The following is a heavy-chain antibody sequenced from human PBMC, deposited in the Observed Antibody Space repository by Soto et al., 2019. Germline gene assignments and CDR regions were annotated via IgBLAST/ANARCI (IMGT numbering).Heavy chain of an antibody. D-gene: IGHD4-17*01. CDR3: ATSPPGDNDAFDV. CDR1: GKSIRSAGYY. CDR2: ISYFGDT. Sequence: QVQLQETGPGLVKPSQTLSLTCGVSGKSIRSAGYYWTWIRQRPGKGLEWIGHISYFGDTHYSPSLTSRVTISLDTSKHQFYLELTSVRAADTAVYYCATSPPGDNDAFDVWGQGTLVSVSS. J-gene: IGHJ3*01. V-gene: IGHV4-31*11.